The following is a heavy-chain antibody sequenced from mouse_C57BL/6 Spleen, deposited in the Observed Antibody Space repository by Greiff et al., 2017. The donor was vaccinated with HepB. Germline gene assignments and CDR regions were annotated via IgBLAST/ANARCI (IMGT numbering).Heavy chain of an antibody. V-gene: IGHV1-81*01. D-gene: IGHD1-1*01. CDR2: IYPRSGNT. CDR1: GYTFTSYG. Sequence: QVQLKQSGAELARPGASVKLSCKASGYTFTSYGISWVKQRTGQGLEWIGEIYPRSGNTYYNEKFKGKATLTADKSSSTAYMELRSLTSEDSAVYVCARSRDTTVVLDYWGQGTTLTVSS. CDR3: ARSRDTTVVLDY. J-gene: IGHJ2*01.